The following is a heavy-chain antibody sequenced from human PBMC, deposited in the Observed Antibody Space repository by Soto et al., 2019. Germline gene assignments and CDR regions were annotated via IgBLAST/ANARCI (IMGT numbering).Heavy chain of an antibody. CDR2: IYYSGST. CDR1: GGSISSGGYY. Sequence: SETLSLTCTVSGGSISSGGYYWSWIRQHPGKGLEWIGYIYYSGSTYYNPSLKSRVTISVDTSKNQFSLKLSSVTAADTAVYYCASSSGVVVVTAPCDPWGQGTLVTVSS. CDR3: ASSSGVVVVTAPCDP. J-gene: IGHJ5*02. V-gene: IGHV4-31*03. D-gene: IGHD2-21*02.